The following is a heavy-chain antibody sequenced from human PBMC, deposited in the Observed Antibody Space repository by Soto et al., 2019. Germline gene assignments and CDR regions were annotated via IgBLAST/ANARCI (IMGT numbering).Heavy chain of an antibody. Sequence: SETLSLTCAVYGGSFSGYYWSWIRQPPGKGLEWIGEINHSGSTNYNPSLKSRVTISVDTSKNQFSLNLSSVTAADTAVYSCARRSLSAGRTGFDPWGQGTLVTVSS. V-gene: IGHV4-34*01. D-gene: IGHD3-10*01. CDR2: INHSGST. CDR1: GGSFSGYY. CDR3: ARRSLSAGRTGFDP. J-gene: IGHJ5*02.